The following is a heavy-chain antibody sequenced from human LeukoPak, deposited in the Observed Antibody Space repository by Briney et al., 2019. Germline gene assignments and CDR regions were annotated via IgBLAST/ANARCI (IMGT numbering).Heavy chain of an antibody. D-gene: IGHD3-10*01. CDR2: IYTSGST. V-gene: IGHV4-4*08. CDR1: GGSISSYY. Sequence: SETLSLTCTVSGGSISSYYWSWIRQPPGKGLEWIGRIYTSGSTNYNPSLKSRVTISVDTSKNQFSMKLSSVTAADTAVYYCAGGEYYYGSGSMANWFDPWGQGTLVTVSS. J-gene: IGHJ5*02. CDR3: AGGEYYYGSGSMANWFDP.